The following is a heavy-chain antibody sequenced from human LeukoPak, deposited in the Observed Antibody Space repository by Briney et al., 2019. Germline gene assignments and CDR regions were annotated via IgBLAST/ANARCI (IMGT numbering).Heavy chain of an antibody. V-gene: IGHV3-21*01. Sequence: GGSPRLSCAASGFTFSSYSMNWVRQAPGRGLEWVSSISSSSNYIYYVYSVKGRFTISRDNAKNSLFLQMNSLRAEDTAVYFCARSKPWGYCSGGSGYPTYYYYNYMDVWGKGTTVTVSS. CDR1: GFTFSSYS. CDR2: ISSSSNYI. J-gene: IGHJ6*03. CDR3: ARSKPWGYCSGGSGYPTYYYYNYMDV. D-gene: IGHD2-15*01.